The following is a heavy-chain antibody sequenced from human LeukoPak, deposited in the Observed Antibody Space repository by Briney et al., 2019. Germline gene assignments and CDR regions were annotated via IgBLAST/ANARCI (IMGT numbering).Heavy chain of an antibody. Sequence: SETLSLTCAAYGGSFSGYYWSWIRQPPGKGLEWIGEINHSGSTNYNPSLKSRVTISVDTSKNQFSLKLSSVTAADTAVYYCAGGIKRDGRRDIVVVPAAIRERTTYYYYGMDVWGQGTTVTVSS. J-gene: IGHJ6*02. D-gene: IGHD2-2*02. CDR1: GGSFSGYY. CDR2: INHSGST. CDR3: AGGIKRDGRRDIVVVPAAIRERTTYYYYGMDV. V-gene: IGHV4-34*01.